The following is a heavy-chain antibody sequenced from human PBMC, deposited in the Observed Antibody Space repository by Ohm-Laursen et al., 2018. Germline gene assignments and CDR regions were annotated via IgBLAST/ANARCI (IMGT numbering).Heavy chain of an antibody. CDR1: GYTFDSFG. J-gene: IGHJ4*02. CDR3: ARGDTYGFDY. D-gene: IGHD3-10*01. CDR2: ISPYSGQT. Sequence: ASVKVSCNASGYTFDSFGITWVRQAPGQGLEWMGWISPYSGQTKYALKLQVRVTMTTDTSTSTAYMDVRGLRSDDTAVYYCARGDTYGFDYWGQGTLVSVPS. V-gene: IGHV1-18*01.